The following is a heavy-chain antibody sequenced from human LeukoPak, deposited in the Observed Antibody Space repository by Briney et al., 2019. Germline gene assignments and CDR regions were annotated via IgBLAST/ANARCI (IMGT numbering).Heavy chain of an antibody. CDR2: IYHTGSA. CDR1: GGSISSSNW. V-gene: IGHV4-4*02. Sequence: PSGTLSLTCAVSGGSISSSNWWSWVRQSPGTGLEWIGKIYHTGSANYNPSLKSRVTLSVDKSKNQFSLKLSSATAADTAVYYCARGRGAAGLNYWGPGTLVTVSS. J-gene: IGHJ4*02. CDR3: ARGRGAAGLNY. D-gene: IGHD6-13*01.